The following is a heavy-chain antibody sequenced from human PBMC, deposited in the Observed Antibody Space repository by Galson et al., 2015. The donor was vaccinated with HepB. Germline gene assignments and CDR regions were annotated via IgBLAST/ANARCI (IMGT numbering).Heavy chain of an antibody. V-gene: IGHV4-59*12. D-gene: IGHD6-13*01. CDR1: GGSISSYY. J-gene: IGHJ4*02. Sequence: ETLSLTCTVSGGSISSYYWSWIRQPPGKGLEWIGYIYYSGSTNYNPSLKSRVTISVDTSKNQFSLKLSSVTAADTAVYYCARAGVAAIPWDYWGQGTLVTVSS. CDR2: IYYSGST. CDR3: ARAGVAAIPWDY.